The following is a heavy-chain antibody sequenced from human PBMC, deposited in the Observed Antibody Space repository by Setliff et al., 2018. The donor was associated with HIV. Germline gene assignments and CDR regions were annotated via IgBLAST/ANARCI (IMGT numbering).Heavy chain of an antibody. CDR1: GYSSARYG. V-gene: IGHV1-18*01. D-gene: IGHD3-9*01. CDR3: ARIGPDYDILTGYRDYYYMDV. Sequence: ASVKVSCKASGYSSARYGLSWVRQAPGQGLEWMGWISGFNGNTKYAQSFQDRVAMTTETATSTAYMEMRSLRSDDTAVYYCARIGPDYDILTGYRDYYYMDVWGKGTTVTVSS. J-gene: IGHJ6*03. CDR2: ISGFNGNT.